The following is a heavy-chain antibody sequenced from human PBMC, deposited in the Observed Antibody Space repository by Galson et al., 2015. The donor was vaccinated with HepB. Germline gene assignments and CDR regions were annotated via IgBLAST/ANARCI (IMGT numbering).Heavy chain of an antibody. Sequence: SVKVSCKASGYTFTSYGISWVRQAPGQGLEWMGWISAYNGNTNYAQKLQGRVTMTTDTSTSTAYMELRSLRSDDTAVYYCARTLRFLEWLSLVYWGQGTLVTVSS. J-gene: IGHJ4*02. D-gene: IGHD3-3*01. V-gene: IGHV1-18*01. CDR1: GYTFTSYG. CDR3: ARTLRFLEWLSLVY. CDR2: ISAYNGNT.